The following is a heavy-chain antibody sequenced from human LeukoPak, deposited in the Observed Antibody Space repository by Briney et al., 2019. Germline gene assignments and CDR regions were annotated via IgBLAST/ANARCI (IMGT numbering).Heavy chain of an antibody. CDR1: GGSISSSSYY. J-gene: IGHJ4*02. D-gene: IGHD2-2*01. V-gene: IGHV4-39*07. CDR3: ARDRYDQLLSFDY. Sequence: SETLSRTCTVSGGSISSSSYYWGWIRQPPGKGLEWIGSIYYSGSTYYNPSLKSRVTISVDTSKNQFSLKLSSVTAADTAVYYCARDRYDQLLSFDYWGQGTLVTVSS. CDR2: IYYSGST.